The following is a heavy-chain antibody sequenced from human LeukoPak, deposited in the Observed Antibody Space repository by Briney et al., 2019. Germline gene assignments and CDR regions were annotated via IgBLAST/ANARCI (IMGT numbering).Heavy chain of an antibody. J-gene: IGHJ4*02. D-gene: IGHD1-1*01. CDR1: ATIISSTYY. Sequence: PSETLSLTCTVSATIISSTYYWGWIRQPPGKGLGWSGSIYSDGNTYYNPSLKSRVTISVDTSKNQFSLKLSSVTAADTAVYYCARLTAGTVDYWGQGTLVTVSS. CDR3: ARLTAGTVDY. CDR2: IYSDGNT. V-gene: IGHV4-39*01.